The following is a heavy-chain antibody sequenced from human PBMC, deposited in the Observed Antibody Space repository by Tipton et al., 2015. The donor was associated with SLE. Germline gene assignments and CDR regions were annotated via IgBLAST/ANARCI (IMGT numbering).Heavy chain of an antibody. Sequence: SLRLSCAASGFTFDDYGMSWVRQAPGKGLGWVSGTNWNGGKTTYADSVKGRFTISRDNAKNSLYLQLNSLRAEDTAFYYCARDRGYNWNDFYLDYCGQGTLVTVSS. CDR3: ARDRGYNWNDFYLDY. CDR2: TNWNGGKT. J-gene: IGHJ4*02. V-gene: IGHV3-20*04. CDR1: GFTFDDYG. D-gene: IGHD1-1*01.